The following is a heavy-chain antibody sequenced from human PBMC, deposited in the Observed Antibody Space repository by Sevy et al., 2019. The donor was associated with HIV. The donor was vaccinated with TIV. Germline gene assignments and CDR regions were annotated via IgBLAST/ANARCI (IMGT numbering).Heavy chain of an antibody. CDR3: ATSRSGYFDSSGYYIY. J-gene: IGHJ4*02. V-gene: IGHV5-51*01. D-gene: IGHD3-22*01. CDR2: IYPDDSDT. CDR1: GYSFTSHW. Sequence: GESLKISCKGSGYSFTSHWIGWVRHMPGKGREWMGIIYPDDSDTRYSPSFEGQVTFSADKSISTAYLQWSSLKASDTAMYYCATSRSGYFDSSGYYIYWGQGTLVTVSS.